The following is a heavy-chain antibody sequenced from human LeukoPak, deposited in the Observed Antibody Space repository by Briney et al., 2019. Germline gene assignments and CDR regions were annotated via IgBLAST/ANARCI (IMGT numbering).Heavy chain of an antibody. CDR3: ARDGSRIIDY. CDR1: GFTFSSYA. CDR2: ISYDGNDK. V-gene: IGHV3-30*04. D-gene: IGHD1-26*01. Sequence: GGSLRLSCAASGFTFSSYAMHWVRQAPGKGLDCVAVISYDGNDKYYADSVKGRFSISRDNSKNTLFLQMNSLRAEDTAVYYCARDGSRIIDYWGQGTPVTVSS. J-gene: IGHJ4*02.